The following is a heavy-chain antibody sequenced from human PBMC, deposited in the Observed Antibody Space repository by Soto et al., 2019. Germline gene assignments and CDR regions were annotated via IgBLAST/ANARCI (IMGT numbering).Heavy chain of an antibody. CDR2: ISGSGTTT. CDR3: ARLGDYGSGSY. Sequence: EVHLVESGGDLVQPGGSLRLSCAASGFSFSSFSMNWVRQAPGKGLEWVSYISGSGTTTYYADSVKGRFTISRDNAKNSLYLPMNSLQAEDTAVYYCARLGDYGSGSYWGQGTLVTVSS. D-gene: IGHD3-10*01. J-gene: IGHJ4*02. V-gene: IGHV3-48*04. CDR1: GFSFSSFS.